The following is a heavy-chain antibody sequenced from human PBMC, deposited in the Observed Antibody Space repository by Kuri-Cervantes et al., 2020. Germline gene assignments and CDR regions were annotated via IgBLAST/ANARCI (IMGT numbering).Heavy chain of an antibody. J-gene: IGHJ4*02. Sequence: SGPTLVKPTQTLTLTCTFSGFSLSTSGVGVGWIRRPPGKALEWLALIYWNDDKRYSPSLKSRLTITKDTSKNQVVLTMTNMDPVDTATYYCALSRYSGYDGRVYSDYWGQGILVTVSS. CDR1: GFSLSTSGVG. V-gene: IGHV2-5*01. D-gene: IGHD5-12*01. CDR3: ALSRYSGYDGRVYSDY. CDR2: IYWNDDK.